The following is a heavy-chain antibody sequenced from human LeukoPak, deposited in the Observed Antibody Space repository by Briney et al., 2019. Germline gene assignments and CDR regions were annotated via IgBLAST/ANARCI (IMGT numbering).Heavy chain of an antibody. Sequence: GGSLRLSCAASGFTFDDYAMHWVRQAPGKGLEWVSGISWNSGSIGCADSVKGRFTISRDNAKNSLYLQMNSLRAEDTALYYCAKPSSGSYYAYFDYWGQGTLVTVSS. CDR2: ISWNSGSI. J-gene: IGHJ4*02. V-gene: IGHV3-9*01. CDR3: AKPSSGSYYAYFDY. CDR1: GFTFDDYA. D-gene: IGHD1-26*01.